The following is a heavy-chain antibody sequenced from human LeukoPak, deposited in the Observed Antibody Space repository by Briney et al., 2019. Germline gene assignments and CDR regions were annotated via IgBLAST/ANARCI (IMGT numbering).Heavy chain of an antibody. D-gene: IGHD5-18*01. CDR3: ARGSRAEYTYGLYHY. CDR1: GGSINTGDYY. V-gene: IGHV4-31*03. J-gene: IGHJ4*02. Sequence: SETLSLTCTVSGGSINTGDYYSSWIRQHPGKSLEWIGYIHYSGSTYYNPSLRSRVTISGDTSENQFSLKLISVTAADTAVYYCARGSRAEYTYGLYHYWGQGTLVTVSS. CDR2: IHYSGST.